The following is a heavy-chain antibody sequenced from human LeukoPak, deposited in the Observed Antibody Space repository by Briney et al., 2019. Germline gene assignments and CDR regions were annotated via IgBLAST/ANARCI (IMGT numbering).Heavy chain of an antibody. CDR3: ARDRSFVVVPPRINYYGMDV. D-gene: IGHD2-2*01. J-gene: IGHJ6*02. Sequence: PSETLSLTCTVSGGSISSYYWSWIRQPAGKGLEWIGRIYTSGRTNYNPSLKSRVTISVDMSKNQFFLKLRSVTVADTPVYYCARDRSFVVVPPRINYYGMDVWGQGTTVTVSS. V-gene: IGHV4-4*07. CDR2: IYTSGRT. CDR1: GGSISSYY.